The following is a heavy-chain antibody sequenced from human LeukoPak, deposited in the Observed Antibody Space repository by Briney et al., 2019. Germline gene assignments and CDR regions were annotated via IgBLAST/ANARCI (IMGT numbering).Heavy chain of an antibody. D-gene: IGHD3-22*01. Sequence: RRSLRLSCADSGVTFNNYAMHWVRQAPGKGLEWVAVISYDGGNKYYADSVKGRFTISRDSSKNTMFLQMNSLRTEDTAVYYCASPLSSGYSHDAFDIWGQGTMVIVSS. J-gene: IGHJ3*02. CDR1: GVTFNNYA. CDR3: ASPLSSGYSHDAFDI. CDR2: ISYDGGNK. V-gene: IGHV3-30-3*01.